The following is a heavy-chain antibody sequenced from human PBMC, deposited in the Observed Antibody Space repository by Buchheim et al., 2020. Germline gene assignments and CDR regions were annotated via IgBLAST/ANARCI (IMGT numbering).Heavy chain of an antibody. V-gene: IGHV4-34*02. D-gene: IGHD5-18*01. CDR1: GESFSGYY. Sequence: QVQLQQWGAGLLKPSETLSLTCVVSGESFSGYYWSWIRQTPGKGLEWIGSISYSGSTYYNPSLKSRVAISDDTSKNQFSLKLSSVTAADTAVYYCARHLRYTYYYFDSWGQGTL. J-gene: IGHJ4*02. CDR2: ISYSGST. CDR3: ARHLRYTYYYFDS.